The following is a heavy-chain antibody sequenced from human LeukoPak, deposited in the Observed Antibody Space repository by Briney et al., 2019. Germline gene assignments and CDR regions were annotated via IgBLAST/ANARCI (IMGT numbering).Heavy chain of an antibody. Sequence: GGSLRLSCAASGFTVSSNYMSWVRQAPGKGLEWVSVIYSGGSTYYADSVKGRFTISRDNSKNTLYLQMNSLRAEDTAVYYCARSRSYLRAFDIWGQGTMVTVSS. CDR2: IYSGGST. V-gene: IGHV3-66*01. D-gene: IGHD1-26*01. CDR1: GFTVSSNY. J-gene: IGHJ3*02. CDR3: ARSRSYLRAFDI.